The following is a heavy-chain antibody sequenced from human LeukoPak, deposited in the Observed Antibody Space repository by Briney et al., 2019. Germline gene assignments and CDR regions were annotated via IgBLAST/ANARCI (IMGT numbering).Heavy chain of an antibody. Sequence: SETLSLTCTVSGGSISSSSYYWGWIRQPPGKGLEWIGSIYYSGSTYYNPSLKSRVTIFVDTSRNQFSLKLSSVTAADTAVYYCARYAPYDSSGYYRRGNNWFDPWGQGTLVTVSS. J-gene: IGHJ5*02. CDR2: IYYSGST. CDR1: GGSISSSSYY. D-gene: IGHD3-22*01. CDR3: ARYAPYDSSGYYRRGNNWFDP. V-gene: IGHV4-39*01.